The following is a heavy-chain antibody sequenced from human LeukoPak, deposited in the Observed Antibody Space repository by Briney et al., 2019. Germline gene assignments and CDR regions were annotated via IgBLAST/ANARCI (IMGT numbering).Heavy chain of an antibody. CDR2: IIPIFGTA. J-gene: IGHJ4*02. Sequence: SSVKVSCKASGATFSSYAINWERHAPGQGLEWMGGIIPIFGTANYAQKFQGRVTITADESTSTAYMELSSLRSEDTAVYYCARGGIAAAGTFDYWGQGTLVTVSS. CDR1: GATFSSYA. D-gene: IGHD6-13*01. V-gene: IGHV1-69*01. CDR3: ARGGIAAAGTFDY.